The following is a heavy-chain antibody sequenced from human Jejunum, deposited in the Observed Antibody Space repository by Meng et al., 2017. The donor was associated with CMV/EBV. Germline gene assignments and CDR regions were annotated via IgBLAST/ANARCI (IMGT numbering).Heavy chain of an antibody. J-gene: IGHJ4*02. Sequence: SGFNFSSFWMTWVRQASGKGLEWVANIKEDGSADNYVDSVRGRFTISRDNAQNSLFLRMNSLRAEDTAVYYCARERLGGATAMDYWGQGTLVTVSS. CDR3: ARERLGGATAMDY. D-gene: IGHD1-26*01. V-gene: IGHV3-7*01. CDR1: GFNFSSFW. CDR2: IKEDGSAD.